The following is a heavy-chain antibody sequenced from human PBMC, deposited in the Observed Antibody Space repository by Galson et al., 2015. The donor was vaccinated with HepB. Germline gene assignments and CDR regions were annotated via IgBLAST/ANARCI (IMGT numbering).Heavy chain of an antibody. J-gene: IGHJ6*02. CDR2: ISSSSSTI. Sequence: SLRLSCAASGFTFSSYSMNWVRQAPGKGLEWVSYISSSSSTIYYADSVKGRFTISRDNAKNSSYLQMNSLRAEDTAVYYCARDFEGLDVWGQGTTVTVSS. CDR1: GFTFSSYS. V-gene: IGHV3-48*04. D-gene: IGHD3-9*01. CDR3: ARDFEGLDV.